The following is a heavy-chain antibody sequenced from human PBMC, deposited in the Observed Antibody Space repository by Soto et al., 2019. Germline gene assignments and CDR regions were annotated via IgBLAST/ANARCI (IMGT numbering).Heavy chain of an antibody. CDR2: ISAYNGNT. J-gene: IGHJ4*02. Sequence: QVQLVQSGAEVKKPGASVKVSCKASGYTFTSYGISWVRQAPGQGLEWMGWISAYNGNTNYAQKLQGRVTMTTDTXTIXAYMELRSLRSDDTAVYYCARAPYYYDSSGYYPGYWGQGTLVTVSS. V-gene: IGHV1-18*01. CDR3: ARAPYYYDSSGYYPGY. CDR1: GYTFTSYG. D-gene: IGHD3-22*01.